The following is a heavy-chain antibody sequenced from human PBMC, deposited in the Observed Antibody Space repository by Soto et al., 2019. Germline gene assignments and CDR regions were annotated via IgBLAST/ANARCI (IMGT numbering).Heavy chain of an antibody. CDR1: GDSVSSNRAA. D-gene: IGHD1-7*01. Sequence: SQTLSLTCAISGDSVSSNRAAWNWIRLSPSRGLEWLARTYYRSRWYNDYAVSVRSRITVNPDTSKNQFSLQLTSVTPEDTAVYYCAGTTSHQWYYMDVWGKGTTVTV. J-gene: IGHJ6*03. V-gene: IGHV6-1*01. CDR2: TYYRSRWYN. CDR3: AGTTSHQWYYMDV.